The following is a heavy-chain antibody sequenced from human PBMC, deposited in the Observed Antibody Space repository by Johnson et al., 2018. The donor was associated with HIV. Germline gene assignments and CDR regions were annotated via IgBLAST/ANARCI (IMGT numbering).Heavy chain of an antibody. CDR2: ISYDGSKK. CDR1: GFTVSRNY. Sequence: QVQLVESGGGLVQPGGSLRLSCAASGFTVSRNYMSWVRQAPGKGLEWVAFISYDGSKKYYAGSVKGRFTISRDNSKTTLYLQMNSLRAEDTAVYYCAKAPYGSGIRPGAFDIWGQGTMVTVSS. V-gene: IGHV3-30*18. D-gene: IGHD3-10*01. CDR3: AKAPYGSGIRPGAFDI. J-gene: IGHJ3*02.